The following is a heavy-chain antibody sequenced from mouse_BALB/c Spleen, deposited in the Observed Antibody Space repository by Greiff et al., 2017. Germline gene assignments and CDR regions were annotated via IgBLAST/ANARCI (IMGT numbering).Heavy chain of an antibody. Sequence: VQLRQSGAELVRSGASVKLSCTASGFNIKDYYMHWVKQRPEQGLEWIGWIDPENGDTEYAPKFQGKATMTADTSSNTAYLQLSSLTSEDTAVYYCTPFDYGGFAYWGQGTLVTVSA. CDR3: TPFDYGGFAY. V-gene: IGHV14-4*02. D-gene: IGHD1-1*01. CDR1: GFNIKDYY. CDR2: IDPENGDT. J-gene: IGHJ3*01.